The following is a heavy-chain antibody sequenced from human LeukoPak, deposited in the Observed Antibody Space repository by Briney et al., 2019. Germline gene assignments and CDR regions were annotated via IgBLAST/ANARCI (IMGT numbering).Heavy chain of an antibody. Sequence: GGSLRFSCAASDFSFSSFWMSWVRQAPGRELEWVANTNQDVSEKYYVDSVKGRFTISRDNAKNSVYLQMNSLRGEDSAVYYCARDYGGNSIDYWGQGTLVTVSS. CDR1: DFSFSSFW. V-gene: IGHV3-7*01. CDR3: ARDYGGNSIDY. D-gene: IGHD4-23*01. CDR2: TNQDVSEK. J-gene: IGHJ4*02.